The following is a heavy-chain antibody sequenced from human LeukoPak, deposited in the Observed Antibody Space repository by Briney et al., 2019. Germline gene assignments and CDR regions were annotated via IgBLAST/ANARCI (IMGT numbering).Heavy chain of an antibody. Sequence: ASVKVSCKASGYTFTSYDINWARQATGQGLEWMGWMNPNSGNTGYVQKFQGRVTITRNTSISTAYMELSSLRSEDTAVYYCARDMGTPYRPQYFDYWGQGTLVTVSS. J-gene: IGHJ4*02. CDR2: MNPNSGNT. V-gene: IGHV1-8*03. D-gene: IGHD5-18*01. CDR1: GYTFTSYD. CDR3: ARDMGTPYRPQYFDY.